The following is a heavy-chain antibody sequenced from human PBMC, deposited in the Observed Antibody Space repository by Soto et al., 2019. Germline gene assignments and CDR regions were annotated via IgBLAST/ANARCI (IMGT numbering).Heavy chain of an antibody. J-gene: IGHJ4*02. CDR1: GFTFSDYA. CDR2: VSHDGRNT. V-gene: IGHV3-30*18. CDR3: AKGGRQWLVTSDFNY. D-gene: IGHD6-19*01. Sequence: VQLVESGGGVVQPGRSLRLSCADSGFTFSDYAMHWVRQAPGKGLEWVAVVSHDGRNTHYADSVKGRFTISRDSSKNKVSLEMTSLRAEEKAVYYCAKGGRQWLVTSDFNYWGQGALVTVAS.